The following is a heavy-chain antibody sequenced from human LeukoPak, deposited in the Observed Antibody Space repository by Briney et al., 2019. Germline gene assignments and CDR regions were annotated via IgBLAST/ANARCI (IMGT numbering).Heavy chain of an antibody. J-gene: IGHJ4*02. CDR3: ARLWWGRSWTQGYFDY. V-gene: IGHV5-51*01. Sequence: ESLKISCNTSAYTFVRYWIACLRQLPGKGLEWMGFIYPDDSEIRYSPSFQGQVTISADKSINTAYLQWNSLKASDTAMYYCARLWWGRSWTQGYFDYWGQGTLVTVSS. CDR2: IYPDDSEI. D-gene: IGHD6-13*01. CDR1: AYTFVRYW.